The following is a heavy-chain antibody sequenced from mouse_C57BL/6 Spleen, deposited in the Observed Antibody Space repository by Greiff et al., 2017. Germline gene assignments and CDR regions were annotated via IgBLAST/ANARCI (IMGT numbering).Heavy chain of an antibody. CDR3: ARPGSGCDYAMDY. Sequence: VQLKESGPELVKPGDSVKISCKASGYSFTGYFMNWVMQSHGQSLEWIGRINPYNGDTFYNQKFKGKATLTVDTSSSTAHMELRNLTSEDSAVYYCARPGSGCDYAMDYWGQGTSVTVSS. CDR2: INPYNGDT. J-gene: IGHJ4*01. V-gene: IGHV1-20*01. D-gene: IGHD1-1*01. CDR1: GYSFTGYF.